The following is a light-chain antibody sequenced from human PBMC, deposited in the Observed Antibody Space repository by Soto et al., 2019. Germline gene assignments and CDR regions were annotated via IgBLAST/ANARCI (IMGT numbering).Light chain of an antibody. CDR3: QVWDSSSDLSEV. CDR1: NIGSKS. V-gene: IGLV3-21*04. Sequence: SSELTQPPSVSVAPGKTARITCGGNNIGSKSVHWYQQKPGQAPVLVIYYDSDRPSGIPERFSGSNSGNTATLTISRVEAGDEADYYCQVWDSSSDLSEVFGGGTKLTVL. CDR2: YDS. J-gene: IGLJ2*01.